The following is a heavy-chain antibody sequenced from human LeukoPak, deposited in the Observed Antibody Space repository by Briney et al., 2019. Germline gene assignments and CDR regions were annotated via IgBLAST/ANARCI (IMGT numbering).Heavy chain of an antibody. Sequence: SETLSLTCTVSGGSISSYYWSWIRQPAGKGLEWIGRIYTSGSTNYNPSLKSRVTMSVDTSKNQFSLKLSSVTAADTAVYYCARDHCSSTSCPPPGQRYWYFDLWGRATLVTVSS. CDR1: GGSISSYY. J-gene: IGHJ2*01. CDR3: ARDHCSSTSCPPPGQRYWYFDL. D-gene: IGHD2-2*01. V-gene: IGHV4-4*07. CDR2: IYTSGST.